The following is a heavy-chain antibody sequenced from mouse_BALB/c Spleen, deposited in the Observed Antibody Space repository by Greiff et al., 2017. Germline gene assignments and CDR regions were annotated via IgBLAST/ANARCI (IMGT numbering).Heavy chain of an antibody. CDR2: INSNGGST. Sequence: EVNLVESGGGLVQPGGSLKLSCAASGFTFSSYGMSWVRQTPDKRLELVATINSNGGSTYYPDSVKGRFTISRDNAKNTLYLQMSSLKSEDTAMYYCARGFITTATGYAMDYWGQGTSVTVSS. D-gene: IGHD1-2*01. V-gene: IGHV5-6-3*01. CDR1: GFTFSSYG. CDR3: ARGFITTATGYAMDY. J-gene: IGHJ4*01.